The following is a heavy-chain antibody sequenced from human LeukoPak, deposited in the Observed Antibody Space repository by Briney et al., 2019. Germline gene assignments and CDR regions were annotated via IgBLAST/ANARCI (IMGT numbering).Heavy chain of an antibody. CDR3: AKDGDYGYYYGMDV. V-gene: IGHV3-30*18. CDR2: ISYDGSNK. Sequence: GGSLRLSCAASGFTFSSYWMHWVRQAPGKGLEWVAVISYDGSNKYYADSVKGRFTISRDNSKNTLYLQMNSLRAEDTAVYYCAKDGDYGYYYGMDVWGQGTTVTVSS. J-gene: IGHJ6*02. D-gene: IGHD4-17*01. CDR1: GFTFSSYW.